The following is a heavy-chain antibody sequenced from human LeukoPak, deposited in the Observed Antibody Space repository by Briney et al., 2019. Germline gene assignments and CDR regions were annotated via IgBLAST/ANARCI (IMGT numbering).Heavy chain of an antibody. V-gene: IGHV4-59*01. CDR3: ARRPAGPPYWYFDL. Sequence: PSETLSLTCTVSGGSINNYYWSWIRQPPGKGLEWIGYIYYSGTTNYNPSLKSRVSISLDTPKNQFSLKLSSVTAADTAVYYCARRPAGPPYWYFDLWGRGTRVTDSS. CDR1: GGSINNYY. CDR2: IYYSGTT. D-gene: IGHD2-2*01. J-gene: IGHJ2*01.